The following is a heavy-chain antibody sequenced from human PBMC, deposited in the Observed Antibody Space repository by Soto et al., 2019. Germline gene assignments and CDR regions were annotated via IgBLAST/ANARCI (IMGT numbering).Heavy chain of an antibody. D-gene: IGHD2-15*01. J-gene: IGHJ5*02. CDR1: GHTFTSYA. CDR2: INAGNGNT. V-gene: IGHV1-3*01. CDR3: ARVRYCSGGSCYSPWSVSHKLDKNTNWFDP. Sequence: ASVKVSCKASGHTFTSYAMHWVRQAPGQRLEWMGWINAGNGNTKYSQKFQGRVTITRDTSASTAYIELSSQRSEDTAVYYCARVRYCSGGSCYSPWSVSHKLDKNTNWFDPWGQGTLVTVSS.